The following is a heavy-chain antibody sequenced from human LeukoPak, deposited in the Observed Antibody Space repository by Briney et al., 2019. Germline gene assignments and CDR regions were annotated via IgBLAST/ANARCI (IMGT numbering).Heavy chain of an antibody. CDR3: ARDQRRTTGTFLYDYYYCTDV. D-gene: IGHD4-17*01. J-gene: IGHJ6*02. CDR1: GFTFSGYE. V-gene: IGHV3-48*03. CDR2: ISSSGSTI. Sequence: GGSLRLSCAASGFTFSGYEMNCVRQAPGKGLEWVSYISSSGSTIYYADSVKGRFTISRDNAKNSLYLQMNSLSTEDTAVYYCARDQRRTTGTFLYDYYYCTDVWGQGTTVTVSS.